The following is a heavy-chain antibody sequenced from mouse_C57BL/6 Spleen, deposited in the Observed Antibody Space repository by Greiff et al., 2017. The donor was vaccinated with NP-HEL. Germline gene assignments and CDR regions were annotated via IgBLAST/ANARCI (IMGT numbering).Heavy chain of an antibody. CDR1: GYTFTDYY. Sequence: EVQLQQSGPELVKPGASVKISCKASGYTFTDYYMNWVKQSHGKSLEWIGDINPNNGGTSYNQKFKGKATLTVDKSSSTAYMELRSLTSEDSAVYYYARGDYDEYFDVWGTGTTVTVSS. J-gene: IGHJ1*03. CDR2: INPNNGGT. D-gene: IGHD2-4*01. V-gene: IGHV1-26*01. CDR3: ARGDYDEYFDV.